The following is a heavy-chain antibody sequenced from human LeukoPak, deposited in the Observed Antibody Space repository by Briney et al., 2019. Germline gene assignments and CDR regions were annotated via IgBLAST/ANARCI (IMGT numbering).Heavy chain of an antibody. CDR2: IYTSGST. CDR3: ARDRHYYDSSGYHYFDY. V-gene: IGHV4-4*07. J-gene: IGHJ4*02. CDR1: GGSISSYY. Sequence: PSETLSLTCTVSGGSISSYYWSWIRQPAGKGLEWIGRIYTSGSTNYNPSLKSRVTMSVDTSKNQFSLKLSSVTAADTAVYYCARDRHYYDSSGYHYFDYWGQGTLVTVSS. D-gene: IGHD3-22*01.